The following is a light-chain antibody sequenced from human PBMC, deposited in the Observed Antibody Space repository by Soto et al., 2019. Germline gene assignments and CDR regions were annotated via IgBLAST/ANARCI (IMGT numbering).Light chain of an antibody. Sequence: QSVLTQPASVSESPGQSLTVSCTGTSSDVGRYSLVSWYQQHPGKAPKLIIYEDVERPSGVSYRFSGSKSGNTASLTISGLQTEDEADYYCCSYAGGTSVIFGGGTKLTVL. CDR2: EDV. CDR3: CSYAGGTSVI. V-gene: IGLV2-23*01. CDR1: SSDVGRYSL. J-gene: IGLJ2*01.